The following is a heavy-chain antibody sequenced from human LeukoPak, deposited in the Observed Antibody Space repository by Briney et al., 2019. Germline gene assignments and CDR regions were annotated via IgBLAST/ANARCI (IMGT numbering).Heavy chain of an antibody. Sequence: SETLSLTCTVSGGSISSSSYYWGWIRRPPGKGLEWIGSIYYSGSTYYNPSLKSRVTISVDTSKNQFSLKLSSVTAADTAVYYCARMAYLSRNDSSEYWGQGTLVTVSS. V-gene: IGHV4-39*01. CDR3: ARMAYLSRNDSSEY. CDR1: GGSISSSSYY. J-gene: IGHJ4*02. CDR2: IYYSGST. D-gene: IGHD3-22*01.